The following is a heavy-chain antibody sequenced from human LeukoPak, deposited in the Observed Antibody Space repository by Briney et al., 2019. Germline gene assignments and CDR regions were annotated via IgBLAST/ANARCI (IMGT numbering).Heavy chain of an antibody. CDR1: GFTFSSYW. CDR2: INTYGTSA. D-gene: IGHD6-19*01. CDR3: ARDLASGWYYFDY. J-gene: IGHJ4*02. Sequence: GGSLRLSCEVSGFTFSSYWMNWVRQVPGKGLAWVSHINTYGTSAIYADSVKGRFTISRDNAKNMLFLQMDSLRAEDTAVYYCARDLASGWYYFDYWGQGTLVTVSS. V-gene: IGHV3-74*01.